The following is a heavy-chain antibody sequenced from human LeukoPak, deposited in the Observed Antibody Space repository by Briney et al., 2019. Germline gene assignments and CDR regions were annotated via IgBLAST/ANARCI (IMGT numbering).Heavy chain of an antibody. Sequence: ASVKVSCKVSGYTLTELSMFWVRQAPRKGLEWMGRFDPEDGKTVYAQKFQSRVTMTEDTSTDTAYMERRSLRSEDTAVYYCATGYLVTAGLMDVWGQGTTVTVSS. CDR1: GYTLTELS. CDR2: FDPEDGKT. D-gene: IGHD6-13*01. J-gene: IGHJ6*02. V-gene: IGHV1-24*01. CDR3: ATGYLVTAGLMDV.